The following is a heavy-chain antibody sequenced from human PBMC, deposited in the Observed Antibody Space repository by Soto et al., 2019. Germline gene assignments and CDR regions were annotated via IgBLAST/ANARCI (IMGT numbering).Heavy chain of an antibody. Sequence: ASMKVSCKASGYTFTSYAMHLVRPAPGQRLEWMGWINAGNGNTKYSQKFQGRVTITRDTSASTAYMELSSLRSEDTAVYYCARSIVVVTALDYWGQGTLVTVSS. CDR3: ARSIVVVTALDY. CDR2: INAGNGNT. D-gene: IGHD2-21*02. V-gene: IGHV1-3*01. J-gene: IGHJ4*02. CDR1: GYTFTSYA.